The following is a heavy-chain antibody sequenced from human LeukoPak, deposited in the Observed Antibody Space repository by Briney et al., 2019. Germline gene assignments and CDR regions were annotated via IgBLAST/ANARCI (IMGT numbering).Heavy chain of an antibody. CDR1: GFTFSGSA. Sequence: PGGSLRLSCAASGFTFSGSAMHWDRQASGKGLEWVGRIRSKANSYATAYAASVKGRFTISRDDSKNTAYLQMNSLKTEDTAVYYCTSSPGPYYYYGMDVWGQGTTVTVSS. CDR3: TSSPGPYYYYGMDV. V-gene: IGHV3-73*01. J-gene: IGHJ6*02. CDR2: IRSKANSYAT.